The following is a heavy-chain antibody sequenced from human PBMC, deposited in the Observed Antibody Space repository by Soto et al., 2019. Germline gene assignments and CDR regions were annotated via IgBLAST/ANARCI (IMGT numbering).Heavy chain of an antibody. CDR1: GFTFSDHG. V-gene: IGHV3-30*03. Sequence: QVQLVESGGGVVPPGTSLRLSCAASGFTFSDHGMHWVRQAPGKGLEWGAVVSAAGATTYYAYTVKGRLTRSRVNSSNTLSRQMIGLTSGDNAVYYCTREGTGRLRYAFDVGGQGTVVTVS. J-gene: IGHJ3*01. CDR3: TREGTGRLRYAFDV. CDR2: VSAAGATT. D-gene: IGHD2-8*02.